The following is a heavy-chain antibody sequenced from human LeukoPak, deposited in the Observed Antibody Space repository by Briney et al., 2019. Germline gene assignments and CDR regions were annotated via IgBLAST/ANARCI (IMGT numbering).Heavy chain of an antibody. V-gene: IGHV3-23*01. CDR3: AKYVGDGSGSLTPSY. Sequence: GESLRLSCAASGFTFSSYAMSWVRQAPGKGLEWVSAISGSGGSTYYADSVKGRFTISRDNSKNTLYLQMNSLRAEDTAVYYCAKYVGDGSGSLTPSYWGQGTLVTVSS. CDR1: GFTFSSYA. D-gene: IGHD3-10*01. CDR2: ISGSGGST. J-gene: IGHJ4*02.